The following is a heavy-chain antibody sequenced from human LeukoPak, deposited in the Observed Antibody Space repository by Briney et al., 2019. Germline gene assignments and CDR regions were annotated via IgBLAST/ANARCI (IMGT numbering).Heavy chain of an antibody. V-gene: IGHV3-30*07. CDR2: ISNDGNNK. J-gene: IGHJ6*03. CDR3: AKDFLDNRERPYYMDV. CDR1: GFTFSNHA. D-gene: IGHD1-1*01. Sequence: PGGSLRLSCAASGFTFSNHAMHWVRQAPGKGLEWVAVISNDGNNKYYADSVRGRFTISRDNSMNTLYLQTNSLRAEDTAVYYCAKDFLDNRERPYYMDVWGKGTTVTVSS.